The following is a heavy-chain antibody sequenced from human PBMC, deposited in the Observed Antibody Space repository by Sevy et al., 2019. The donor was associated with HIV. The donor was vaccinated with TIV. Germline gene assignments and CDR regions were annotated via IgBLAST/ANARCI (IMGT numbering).Heavy chain of an antibody. D-gene: IGHD3-10*02. CDR1: GFTFGSYG. Sequence: GGSLRLSCVGSGFTFGSYGMSWVRQPPGKGLEWVSSIRFSGVATFYADSVRGRFTISRDNSKNILYLQMNSLRAEDTAVYFCAKPPSNHDVLHYYGMDVWGQGTTVTVSS. CDR2: IRFSGVAT. J-gene: IGHJ6*02. V-gene: IGHV3-23*01. CDR3: AKPPSNHDVLHYYGMDV.